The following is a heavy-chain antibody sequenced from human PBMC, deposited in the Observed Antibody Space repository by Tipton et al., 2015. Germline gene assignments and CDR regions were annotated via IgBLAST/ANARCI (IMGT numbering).Heavy chain of an antibody. J-gene: IGHJ4*02. V-gene: IGHV4-59*08. CDR3: ACQDYDSLTRDYQTVDY. D-gene: IGHD3-9*01. CDR2: ISQRDGT. Sequence: LRLSCSVSSDSISKYYWSWIRQPPGKELEWIGYISQRDGTNYNPSLKSRVTISTDTSKNQFFLDLTSVTAADTAVYYCACQDYDSLTRDYQTVDYWGQGTLVTVSS. CDR1: SDSISKYY.